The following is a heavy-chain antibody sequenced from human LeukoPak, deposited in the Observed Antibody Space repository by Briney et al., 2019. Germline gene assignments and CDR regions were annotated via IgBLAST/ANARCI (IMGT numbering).Heavy chain of an antibody. D-gene: IGHD6-19*01. CDR1: GFTFSSYW. CDR2: INNDGSTT. J-gene: IGHJ4*02. CDR3: ARSDGWYHATDY. V-gene: IGHV3-74*01. Sequence: GGSLRLSCAASGFTFSSYWMHWVRQAPGKGLVWVSRINNDGSTTSYADSVKGRFTISRDNAKNTLYLQMDSLRAEDTAVYYCARSDGWYHATDYWGQGALVTVSS.